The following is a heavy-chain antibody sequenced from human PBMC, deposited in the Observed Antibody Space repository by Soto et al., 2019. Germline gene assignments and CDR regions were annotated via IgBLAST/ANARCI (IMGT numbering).Heavy chain of an antibody. CDR2: IYHSGTT. D-gene: IGHD3-16*01. Sequence: SETLSLTCAVAGASIRGSKWWSWVRQPPGKGLEWIGDIYHSGTTNYNPSLKSRVTMSVDKSKNQFSLNLTSVTAADTAVYYCARDKANVGGYNQFDPWGPGTLVTVSS. J-gene: IGHJ5*02. CDR1: GASIRGSKW. V-gene: IGHV4-4*02. CDR3: ARDKANVGGYNQFDP.